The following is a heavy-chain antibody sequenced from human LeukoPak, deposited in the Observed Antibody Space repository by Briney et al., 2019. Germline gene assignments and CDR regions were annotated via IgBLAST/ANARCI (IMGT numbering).Heavy chain of an antibody. J-gene: IGHJ4*02. CDR2: VIPIFGTA. Sequence: SVKVSCKASGGTFSSYAISWVRQAPGQGLEWMGGVIPIFGTANYAQKFQGRVTITTDESTSTAYMELSSLRSEDTAVYYCATRSPYYYGSGSSYYFDYWGQGTLVTVSS. D-gene: IGHD3-10*01. CDR3: ATRSPYYYGSGSSYYFDY. CDR1: GGTFSSYA. V-gene: IGHV1-69*05.